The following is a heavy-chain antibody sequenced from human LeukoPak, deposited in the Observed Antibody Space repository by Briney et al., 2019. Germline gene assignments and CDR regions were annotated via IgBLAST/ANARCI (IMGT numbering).Heavy chain of an antibody. J-gene: IGHJ3*02. D-gene: IGHD5-24*01. Sequence: ASVKVSCKASGYTFTSYDINWVRQATGQGLEWMGWMNPNSGNTGYAQNFQGRVTMTRDTSTSTVYMGLSSLRSEDTAVYYCARIRDGYKDAYDIWGQGTMVTVSS. CDR1: GYTFTSYD. CDR3: ARIRDGYKDAYDI. CDR2: MNPNSGNT. V-gene: IGHV1-8*01.